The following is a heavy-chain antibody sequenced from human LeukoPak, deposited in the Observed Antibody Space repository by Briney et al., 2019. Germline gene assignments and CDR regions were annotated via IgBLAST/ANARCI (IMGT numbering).Heavy chain of an antibody. D-gene: IGHD6-19*01. CDR3: ARANTAVAGRGLDY. CDR1: GXTFSSYA. V-gene: IGHV3-23*01. CDR2: IGAGGTFT. Sequence: PGGSLRLSCTASGXTFSSYAMNWVRQAPGKGLEWVSGIGAGGTFTYYTDSVKGRFTIFRDNAKNSLYLQMNSLGAEDTAVYYCARANTAVAGRGLDYWGQGTLVTLSS. J-gene: IGHJ4*02.